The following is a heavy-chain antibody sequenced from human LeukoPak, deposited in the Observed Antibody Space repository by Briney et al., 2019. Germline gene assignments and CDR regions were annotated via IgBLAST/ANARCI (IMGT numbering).Heavy chain of an antibody. D-gene: IGHD6-13*01. Sequence: GGSLRLSCAASGFTFSSYAMSWVRQAPGKGLEWVAAISSSGGSTYYADSVKGRFTISRDNYTNTLYLQMNSMRAEDTAVYYCARGKGSSWNFDYWGQGTLVTVSS. V-gene: IGHV3-23*01. CDR1: GFTFSSYA. CDR3: ARGKGSSWNFDY. J-gene: IGHJ4*02. CDR2: ISSSGGST.